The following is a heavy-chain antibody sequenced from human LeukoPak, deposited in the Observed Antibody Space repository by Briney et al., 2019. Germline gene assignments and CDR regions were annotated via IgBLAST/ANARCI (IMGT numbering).Heavy chain of an antibody. CDR1: GVPISTYY. CDR3: ARGAPSYGDYTLPFDP. V-gene: IGHV4-59*08. D-gene: IGHD4-17*01. J-gene: IGHJ5*02. Sequence: KPSETLSLTCSVSGVPISTYYWGWLRQSPGKGLEWIAYVYYNGDIMYNPSLKSRVTISVDTSKNQFSLKLSSVTAADTAVYYCARGAPSYGDYTLPFDPWGQGTLVTVSS. CDR2: VYYNGDI.